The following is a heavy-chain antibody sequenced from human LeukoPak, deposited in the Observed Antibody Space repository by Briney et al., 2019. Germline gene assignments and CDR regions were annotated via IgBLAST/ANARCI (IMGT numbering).Heavy chain of an antibody. CDR2: ISGSGGST. CDR3: AKLPFGYDFWSGPDY. V-gene: IGHV3-23*01. J-gene: IGHJ4*02. Sequence: GGSLRLSCAASGFTFSSYAMNWVRQAPGKGLEWVSSISGSGGSTYDAESVKGRFIISRDNSKNTLYLQMNSLRAEDTAVYYCAKLPFGYDFWSGPDYWGQGTLVTVSS. CDR1: GFTFSSYA. D-gene: IGHD3-3*01.